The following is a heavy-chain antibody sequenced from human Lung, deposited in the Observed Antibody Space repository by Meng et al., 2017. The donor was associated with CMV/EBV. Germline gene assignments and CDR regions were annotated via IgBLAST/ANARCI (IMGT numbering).Heavy chain of an antibody. J-gene: IGHJ6*02. CDR2: MNPNSGNT. D-gene: IGHD3-16*01. CDR3: ARSLVHSAMDV. V-gene: IGHV1-8*01. Sequence: ASVXVSCKASGYSFITDDINWVRQAAGQGPEWMGWMNPNSGNTGYAQKFQGRVTMTRNVSTRTAYMELTSLRSKDTAVYYCARSLVHSAMDVWGQGTAVTGSS. CDR1: GYSFITDD.